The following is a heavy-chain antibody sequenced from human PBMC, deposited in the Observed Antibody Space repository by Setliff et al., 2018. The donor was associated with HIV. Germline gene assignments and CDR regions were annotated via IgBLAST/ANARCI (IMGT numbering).Heavy chain of an antibody. Sequence: HPGGSLRLSCAASGFTFSSYAMSWVRQAPGKGLEWVSSISGSGRKTYYGDSVKGRFAISRDNSWDTVDLQMNTLRAEDTAVYYCAKVPLFVVVPAALGGMDVWGQGTTVTVSS. CDR1: GFTFSSYA. D-gene: IGHD2-2*01. CDR2: ISGSGRKT. J-gene: IGHJ6*02. CDR3: AKVPLFVVVPAALGGMDV. V-gene: IGHV3-23*01.